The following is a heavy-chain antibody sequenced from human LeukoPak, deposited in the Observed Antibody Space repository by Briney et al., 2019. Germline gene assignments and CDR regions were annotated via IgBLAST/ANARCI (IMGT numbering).Heavy chain of an antibody. V-gene: IGHV4-34*01. Sequence: PSETLSLTCTVSGGSMSPYHWTWIRQPPGKGLEWIGEINHSGSANYNPSLMSRVTISLDTSKNHFSLNLSSVTAADTAVYYCARGQGTVTTHWGQGTLVTVSS. J-gene: IGHJ4*02. CDR2: INHSGSA. CDR1: GGSMSPYH. CDR3: ARGQGTVTTH. D-gene: IGHD4-11*01.